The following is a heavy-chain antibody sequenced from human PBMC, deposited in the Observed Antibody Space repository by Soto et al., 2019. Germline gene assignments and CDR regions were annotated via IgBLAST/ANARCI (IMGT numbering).Heavy chain of an antibody. CDR2: INPNSGGT. D-gene: IGHD6-19*01. CDR1: GDTFTGYY. Sequence: ASVKVSCKASGDTFTGYYMHWVRQAPGQGLEWMGWINPNSGGTNYAQKFQGRVTMTRDTSISTAYMELSRLRSDDTAVYYCATQKGTVAGTFDYWGQGTLVTVSS. J-gene: IGHJ4*02. V-gene: IGHV1-2*02. CDR3: ATQKGTVAGTFDY.